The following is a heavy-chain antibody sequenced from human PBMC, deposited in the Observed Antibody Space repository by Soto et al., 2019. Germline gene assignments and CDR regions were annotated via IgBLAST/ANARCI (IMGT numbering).Heavy chain of an antibody. J-gene: IGHJ4*02. D-gene: IGHD3-22*01. CDR2: INKDGSNK. V-gene: IGHV3-33*01. CDR3: ARDSKDDSSGYYAGFDY. CDR1: GFTFSSDG. Sequence: QVQLVESGGGVVKPGGSLRLSCAASGFTFSSDGMNWVRQAPGKGLEWVAAINKDGSNKYYADAVRGRFTISTDNFKNTLYLHMNSLRAEDTAVYYCARDSKDDSSGYYAGFDYWGQGTLVTVSS.